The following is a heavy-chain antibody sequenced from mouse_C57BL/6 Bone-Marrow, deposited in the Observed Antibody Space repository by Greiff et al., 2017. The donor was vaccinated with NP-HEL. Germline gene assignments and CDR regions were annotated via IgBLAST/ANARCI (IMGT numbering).Heavy chain of an antibody. J-gene: IGHJ1*03. CDR3: ARMTITTVVAHWYFDV. D-gene: IGHD1-1*01. CDR2: IWRGGST. Sequence: QVQLKQSGPGLVQPSQSLSITCTVSGFSLTSYGVHWVRQSPGKGLEWLGVIWRGGSTDYNVAFMSRLSITKDNSKSQVFFKMNSLQADDTAIYYCARMTITTVVAHWYFDVWGTGTTVTVSS. V-gene: IGHV2-5*01. CDR1: GFSLTSYG.